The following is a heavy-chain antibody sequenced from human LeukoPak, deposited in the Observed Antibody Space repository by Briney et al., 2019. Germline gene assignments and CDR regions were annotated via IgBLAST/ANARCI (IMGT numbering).Heavy chain of an antibody. CDR1: GFTFSSYS. CDR2: LWHDDITT. Sequence: PGGSLRLSCVASGFTFSSYSMNWVRQAPGKGLEWVAVLWHDDITTYYGNSVKGRFTISRDKSRNTLYLQMNSLSAEDTAVYYCAKELGMPAAGWQIQHWGQGTLVSVSS. CDR3: AKELGMPAAGWQIQH. V-gene: IGHV3-33*03. J-gene: IGHJ1*01. D-gene: IGHD6-13*01.